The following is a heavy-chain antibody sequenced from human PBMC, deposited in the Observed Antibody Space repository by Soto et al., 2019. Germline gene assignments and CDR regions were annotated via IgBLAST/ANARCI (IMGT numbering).Heavy chain of an antibody. V-gene: IGHV3-21*01. CDR1: GFTFSTYN. Sequence: GGPLRLSCAASGFTFSTYNMHWVRQAPGKGLEWVSSITSTASDIYYADSLKGRFTISRDNAKNSLYLQINSLRAEDTAVYYCARSGWYTSGWFDYWGQGTLVTVSS. D-gene: IGHD6-19*01. CDR2: ITSTASDI. J-gene: IGHJ5*01. CDR3: ARSGWYTSGWFDY.